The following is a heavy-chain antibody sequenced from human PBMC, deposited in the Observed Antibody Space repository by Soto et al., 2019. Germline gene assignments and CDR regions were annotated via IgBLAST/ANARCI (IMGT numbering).Heavy chain of an antibody. CDR3: AKDPVSDYSNPNWFDP. D-gene: IGHD4-4*01. V-gene: IGHV3-23*01. J-gene: IGHJ5*02. CDR1: GFTFSSYA. Sequence: GGSLRLSCAASGFTFSSYAMSWVRQAPGKGLEWVSAISGSGGSTYYADSVKGRFTISRDNSKNTLYLQMNSLRAEDTAVYYCAKDPVSDYSNPNWFDPWGQGTLVTVSS. CDR2: ISGSGGST.